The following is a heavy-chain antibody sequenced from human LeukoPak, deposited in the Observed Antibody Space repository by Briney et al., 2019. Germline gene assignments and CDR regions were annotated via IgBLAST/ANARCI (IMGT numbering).Heavy chain of an antibody. CDR3: AKAAYYDILTGYHSYYFDY. J-gene: IGHJ4*02. CDR2: ISGSGGST. D-gene: IGHD3-9*01. V-gene: IGHV3-23*01. CDR1: GFTFSSYA. Sequence: GGSLRLSCAASGFTFSSYAMSWVRQAPGKGLEWVSAISGSGGSTYYADSVKGRFTISRDNSKNTLYLQMNSLRAEDTAVYYCAKAAYYDILTGYHSYYFDYWGQGTLVTVSS.